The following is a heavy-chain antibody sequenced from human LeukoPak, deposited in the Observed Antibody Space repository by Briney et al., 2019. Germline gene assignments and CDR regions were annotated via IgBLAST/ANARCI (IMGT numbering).Heavy chain of an antibody. J-gene: IGHJ4*02. Sequence: SETLSLTCTVSGGSISSYYWSWIRQPPGKGLEWIGYIYYSGSTNYNPSLKSRVTISVDTSKNQFSLKLSSVTAADTAVYYCARPAQYYDSSGLGNWGQGTLVTVSS. D-gene: IGHD3-22*01. CDR1: GGSISSYY. V-gene: IGHV4-59*01. CDR3: ARPAQYYDSSGLGN. CDR2: IYYSGST.